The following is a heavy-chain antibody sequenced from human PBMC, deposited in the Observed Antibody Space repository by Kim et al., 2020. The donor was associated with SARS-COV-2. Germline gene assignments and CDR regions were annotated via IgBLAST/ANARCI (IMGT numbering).Heavy chain of an antibody. V-gene: IGHV4-31*03. Sequence: SETLSLTCTVSGGSISSGGYYWSWIRQHPGKGLEWIGYIYYSGSTYYNPSLKSRVTISVDTSKNQFSLKLSSVTAADTAVYYCARDLFGIAARPVYYGMDVWGQGTTVTVSS. CDR2: IYYSGST. CDR3: ARDLFGIAARPVYYGMDV. D-gene: IGHD6-6*01. CDR1: GGSISSGGYY. J-gene: IGHJ6*02.